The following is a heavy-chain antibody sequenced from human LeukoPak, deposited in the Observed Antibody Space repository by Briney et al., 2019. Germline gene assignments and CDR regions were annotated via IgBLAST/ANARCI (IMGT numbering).Heavy chain of an antibody. CDR1: GGSISSGDYY. J-gene: IGHJ4*02. CDR2: IYYSGST. V-gene: IGHV4-30-4*01. D-gene: IGHD5-12*01. Sequence: PSETLSLTCTVSGGSISSGDYYWSWIRQPPGKGLEWIGYIYYSGSTYYNPSLKSRVTISLDPSKTQFSLKLTSVTAADTAVYYCARDRSKYSGYGDFDSWGQGTLVTVSS. CDR3: ARDRSKYSGYGDFDS.